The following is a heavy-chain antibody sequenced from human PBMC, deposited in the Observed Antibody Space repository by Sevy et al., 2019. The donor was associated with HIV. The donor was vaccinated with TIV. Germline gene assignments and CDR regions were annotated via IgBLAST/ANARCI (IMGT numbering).Heavy chain of an antibody. CDR1: GFAPSTYD. CDR3: ARDPRMYGDYLLAYFDY. J-gene: IGHJ4*02. V-gene: IGHV3-33*01. Sequence: GGSLRLSCAASGFAPSTYDMHWVRQAPGKGLEWVAVIGHDGSNKYYADSVKGRFSISRDNSRNTLFLQMDSLRAEDTAVYYCARDPRMYGDYLLAYFDYWGQGSLVTVSS. D-gene: IGHD2-8*01. CDR2: IGHDGSNK.